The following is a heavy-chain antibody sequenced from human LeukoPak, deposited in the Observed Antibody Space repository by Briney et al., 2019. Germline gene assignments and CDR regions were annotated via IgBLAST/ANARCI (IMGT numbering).Heavy chain of an antibody. Sequence: SETLSLTCTVSGGSISGFYWNWIRQPAGKRLEWIGRIYSSGSTNYNPSFKSRVTMSVDTSKNQFSLKLSSVTAADTAVYYCARGRWNDYWGQGTLVTVSS. J-gene: IGHJ4*02. D-gene: IGHD1-1*01. V-gene: IGHV4-4*07. CDR1: GGSISGFY. CDR3: ARGRWNDY. CDR2: IYSSGST.